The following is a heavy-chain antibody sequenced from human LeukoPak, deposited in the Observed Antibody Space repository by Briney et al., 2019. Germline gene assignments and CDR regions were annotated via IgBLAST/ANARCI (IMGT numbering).Heavy chain of an antibody. CDR1: GGSISSSNW. J-gene: IGHJ5*02. V-gene: IGHV4-4*02. D-gene: IGHD3-10*01. CDR2: IYHSGST. Sequence: SETLSLTCAVSGGSISSSNWWSWVRQPPGKGLEWIGEIYHSGSTNYNPSLKSRVTISVDKSKNQFSLKLSSVTAADTAVYYCARDHFGYGSGSYYGLERGHGNWFDPWGQGTLVTVSS. CDR3: ARDHFGYGSGSYYGLERGHGNWFDP.